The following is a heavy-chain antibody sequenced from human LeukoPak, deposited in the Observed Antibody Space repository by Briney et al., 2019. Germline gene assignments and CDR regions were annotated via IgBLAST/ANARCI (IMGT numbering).Heavy chain of an antibody. V-gene: IGHV4-59*08. Sequence: PSETLSLTCTVSGGSISSYYWSWIRQPPGKGLEWIGSIYHSGSTYYNPSLKSRVTISVDTSKNQFSLKLSSVTAADTAVYYCARRAYYYDSSGYGYYFDYWGQGTLVTVSS. D-gene: IGHD3-22*01. CDR1: GGSISSYY. J-gene: IGHJ4*02. CDR2: IYHSGST. CDR3: ARRAYYYDSSGYGYYFDY.